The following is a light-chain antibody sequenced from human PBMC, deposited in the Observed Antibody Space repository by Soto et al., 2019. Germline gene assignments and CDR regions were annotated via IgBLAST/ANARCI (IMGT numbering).Light chain of an antibody. V-gene: IGKV3-11*01. J-gene: IGKJ4*01. Sequence: EIVLTQSPASLSLSPGERATLSCRASHSVSNFLAWYQQKPGQAPRLLIYGTSNRATGIPARFSGSGSGTDFTLTISSLETEDFAVYYCQQHSSWPLTFGGGTKVEIK. CDR2: GTS. CDR3: QQHSSWPLT. CDR1: HSVSNF.